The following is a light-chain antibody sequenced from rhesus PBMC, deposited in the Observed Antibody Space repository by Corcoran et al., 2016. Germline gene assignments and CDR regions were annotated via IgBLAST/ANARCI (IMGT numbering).Light chain of an antibody. CDR1: QGISNW. CDR2: RAS. V-gene: IGKV1-69*01. Sequence: DIQMTQSPSSLSASVGDRVTITRRASQGISNWLAWYQQKPGKAPKLLIYRASNLETGVPSRCSGSGSGKDVTLTISSLQPEDNATYYCQQHDNSPPYSSGQGTKVEIK. CDR3: QQHDNSPPYS. J-gene: IGKJ2*01.